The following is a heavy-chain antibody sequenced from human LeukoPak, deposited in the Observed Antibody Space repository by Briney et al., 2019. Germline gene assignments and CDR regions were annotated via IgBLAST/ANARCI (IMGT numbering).Heavy chain of an antibody. D-gene: IGHD2-2*01. CDR2: ISAYNGNT. J-gene: IGHJ3*02. Sequence: ASVKVSCKASGYTFTSYGISWVRQAPGQGLEWMGWISAYNGNTNYAQKLRGRVTMTTDTSTSTAYMELRSLRSDDTAVYYCARYCSSTSCFGAFDIWGQGTMVTVSS. CDR1: GYTFTSYG. CDR3: ARYCSSTSCFGAFDI. V-gene: IGHV1-18*01.